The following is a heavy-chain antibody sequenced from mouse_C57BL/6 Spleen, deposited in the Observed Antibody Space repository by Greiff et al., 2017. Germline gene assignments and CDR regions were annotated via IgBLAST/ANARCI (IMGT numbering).Heavy chain of an antibody. J-gene: IGHJ2*01. V-gene: IGHV1-4*01. D-gene: IGHD1-1*01. CDR2: INPSSGYT. CDR3: ARGTTVVEDLFDY. CDR1: GYTFTSYT. Sequence: VQLQQSGAELARPGASVKMSCKASGYTFTSYTMHWVKQRPGPGLEWIGYINPSSGYTKYNQKFKDKATLTADKSSSTAYMQLSSLTSEDSAVYYCARGTTVVEDLFDYWGQGTTLTVSS.